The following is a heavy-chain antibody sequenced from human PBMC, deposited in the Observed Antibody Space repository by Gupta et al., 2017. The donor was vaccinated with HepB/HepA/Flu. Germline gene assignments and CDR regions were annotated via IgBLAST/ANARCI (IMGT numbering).Heavy chain of an antibody. CDR1: AFTFSSYS. CDR2: ISSSSSAI. J-gene: IGHJ6*03. D-gene: IGHD2/OR15-2a*01. Sequence: EVQLVESGGGLVQPGGSLRLSCAASAFTFSSYSMSWVRQAPGKGLEGDSYISSSSSAIYYADTAKCRFTISRDNAKNSLYMQMNRLRDEDTAVYYCARVVRRTAWKDYMDVWGKGTPVTVSS. CDR3: ARVVRRTAWKDYMDV. V-gene: IGHV3-48*02.